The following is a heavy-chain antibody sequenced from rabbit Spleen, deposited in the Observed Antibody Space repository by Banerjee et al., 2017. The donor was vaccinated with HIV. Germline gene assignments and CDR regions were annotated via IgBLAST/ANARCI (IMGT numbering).Heavy chain of an antibody. Sequence: EQLEESGGGLVKPEGSLTLTCKVSGVSLNDKDVMCWVRQAPGKGLEWIGCVDFGSSGFTYFANWAKGRFTLSKTSSTTVTLKMTSLTAADTATYFCARDTATSFSSYGMGLWGPGTLVTVS. CDR3: ARDTATSFSSYGMGL. J-gene: IGHJ6*01. CDR2: VDFGSSGFT. D-gene: IGHD1-1*01. CDR1: GVSLNDKDV. V-gene: IGHV1S45*01.